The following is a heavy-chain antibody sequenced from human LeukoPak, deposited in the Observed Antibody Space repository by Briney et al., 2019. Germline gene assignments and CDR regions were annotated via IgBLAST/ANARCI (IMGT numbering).Heavy chain of an antibody. CDR3: ARAGDGYYDSSGYYY. D-gene: IGHD3-22*01. CDR2: INPNSGGT. CDR1: GYTFTGYY. V-gene: IGHV1-2*02. Sequence: ASVKVSCKASGYTFTGYYMHWVRQAPGQGLEWMAWINPNSGGTNYAQKFQGRVTMTRDTSISTAYMELSRLRSDDTAVYYCARAGDGYYDSSGYYYWGQGTLVTVSS. J-gene: IGHJ4*02.